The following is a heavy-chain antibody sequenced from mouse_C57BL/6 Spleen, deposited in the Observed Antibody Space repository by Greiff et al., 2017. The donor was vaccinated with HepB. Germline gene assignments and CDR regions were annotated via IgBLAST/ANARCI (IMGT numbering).Heavy chain of an antibody. CDR3: ARGYGSKRSYWYFGV. D-gene: IGHD1-1*01. Sequence: VQLQQPGAELVRPGSSVKLSCKASGYTFTSYWMHWVKQRPIQGLEWIGNIDPSDSETHYNQKFKDKATLTVDKSSSTAYMQLSSLTSEDSAVYYCARGYGSKRSYWYFGVWGTGTTVTVSS. J-gene: IGHJ1*03. CDR2: IDPSDSET. V-gene: IGHV1-52*01. CDR1: GYTFTSYW.